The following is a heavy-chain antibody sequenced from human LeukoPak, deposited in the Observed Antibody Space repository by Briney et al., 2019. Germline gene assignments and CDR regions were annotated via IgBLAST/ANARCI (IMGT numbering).Heavy chain of an antibody. V-gene: IGHV4-61*01. Sequence: SETLSLTCTVSGGSVSSGSYYWSWIRQPPGKGLEWIGYIYYSGSTNYNPSLKSRVTISVDTSKNQFSLKLSSVIAADTAVYYCARETYYYDSSGYYYYYYGMDVWGQGTTVTVSS. D-gene: IGHD3-22*01. CDR1: GGSVSSGSYY. CDR2: IYYSGST. CDR3: ARETYYYDSSGYYYYYYGMDV. J-gene: IGHJ6*02.